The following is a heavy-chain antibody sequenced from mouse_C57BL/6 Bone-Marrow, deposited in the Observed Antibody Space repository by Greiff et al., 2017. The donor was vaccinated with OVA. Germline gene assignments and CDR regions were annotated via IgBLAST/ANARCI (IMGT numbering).Heavy chain of an antibody. J-gene: IGHJ1*03. CDR1: GYTFTSYW. V-gene: IGHV1-69*01. Sequence: QVQLQQSGAELVMPGASVKLSCKASGYTFTSYWMHWVKQRPGQGLEWIGEIDPSDSYTNYNQKFKGKSTLTVDKSSSTAYMQLSSLTSEDSAVYYCARRGFITTVEGYFDVWGTGTTVTVSS. CDR3: ARRGFITTVEGYFDV. CDR2: IDPSDSYT. D-gene: IGHD1-1*01.